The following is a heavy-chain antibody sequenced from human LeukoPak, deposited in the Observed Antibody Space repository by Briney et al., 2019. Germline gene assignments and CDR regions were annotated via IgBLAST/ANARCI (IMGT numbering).Heavy chain of an antibody. J-gene: IGHJ3*02. V-gene: IGHV7-4-1*02. CDR3: ARDLGYYYDSSGYTNRWLGAFDI. CDR2: INTNTGNP. CDR1: GYTFTNYA. D-gene: IGHD3-22*01. Sequence: ASVKVSCKASGYTFTNYALNWVRQSPGQGLEWMVWINTNTGNPTYAQGFTGRFVFSLDTSVSTAYLQISSLKAEDSAVYYCARDLGYYYDSSGYTNRWLGAFDIWGQGTMVTVSS.